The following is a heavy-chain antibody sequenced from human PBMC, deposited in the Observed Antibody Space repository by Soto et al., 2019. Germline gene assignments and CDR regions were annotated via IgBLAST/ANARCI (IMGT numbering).Heavy chain of an antibody. Sequence: EVQLLESGGGLVQPGGSLRLSCAASGFTFSTYSMAWVRQAPGKGAEWVSGLSGGGINTFYADSVKGRFTISVDNSKNTVDLQMNSLRVEDTAVYYCAKWSGYGDEWGQGTLVTVSS. CDR2: LSGGGINT. J-gene: IGHJ4*02. D-gene: IGHD5-12*01. CDR1: GFTFSTYS. V-gene: IGHV3-23*01. CDR3: AKWSGYGDE.